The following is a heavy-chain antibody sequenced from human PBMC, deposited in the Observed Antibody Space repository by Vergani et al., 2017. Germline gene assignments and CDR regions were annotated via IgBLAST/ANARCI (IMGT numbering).Heavy chain of an antibody. V-gene: IGHV4-39*07. CDR3: AREVSRIEKYFQH. D-gene: IGHD2-15*01. Sequence: QLQLQESGPGLVKPSETLSLTCTVSGGSISSSSYYWGWIRHPPGKWLEWIGSIYYSVSTYYNPSLKSRVTISVDTSKNQFSLKLSSGTAADTAVYYCAREVSRIEKYFQHWGQGTLVTVSS. J-gene: IGHJ1*01. CDR2: IYYSVST. CDR1: GGSISSSSYY.